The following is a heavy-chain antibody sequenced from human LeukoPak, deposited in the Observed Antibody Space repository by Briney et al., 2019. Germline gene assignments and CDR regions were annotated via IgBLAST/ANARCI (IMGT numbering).Heavy chain of an antibody. D-gene: IGHD3-10*01. J-gene: IGHJ4*02. V-gene: IGHV1-18*01. CDR1: GYTFTSYG. CDR3: ARALTMVRGAGFY. CDR2: ISAYNGNT. Sequence: ASVKVSCKASGYTFTSYGISWVRQAPGQGLEWMGWISAYNGNTNYAQKLQGRVTMTTDTSTSTVYMELSSLRSEDTAVYYCARALTMVRGAGFYWGQGTLVTVSS.